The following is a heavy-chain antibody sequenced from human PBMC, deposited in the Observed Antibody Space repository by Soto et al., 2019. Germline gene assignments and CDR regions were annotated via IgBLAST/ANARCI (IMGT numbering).Heavy chain of an antibody. J-gene: IGHJ6*02. Sequence: QVQLVQSGAEVKKPGASVKVSCKASGYTFTSYGISWVRQAPGQGLEWMGWISAYNGNTNYAQKLQGRLTMTTDTSTSTAYMELRSLRSDDTAVYYCARDLPYVLYYYYGMDVWGQGTTVTVSS. D-gene: IGHD3-16*01. CDR1: GYTFTSYG. CDR2: ISAYNGNT. V-gene: IGHV1-18*01. CDR3: ARDLPYVLYYYYGMDV.